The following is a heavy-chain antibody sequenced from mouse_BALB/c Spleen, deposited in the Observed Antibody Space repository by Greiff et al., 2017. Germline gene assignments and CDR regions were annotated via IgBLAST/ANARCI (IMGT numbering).Heavy chain of an antibody. J-gene: IGHJ4*01. CDR1: GYTFTSYW. CDR3: TRSGGKPYAMDY. V-gene: IGHV1-69*02. Sequence: QVQLQQPGAELVRPGASVKLSCKASGYTFTSYWINWVKQRPGQGLEWIGNIYPSDSYTNYNQKFKDKATLTVDKSSSTAYMQLSSPTSEDSAVYYCTRSGGKPYAMDYWGQGTSVTVSS. CDR2: IYPSDSYT. D-gene: IGHD2-1*01.